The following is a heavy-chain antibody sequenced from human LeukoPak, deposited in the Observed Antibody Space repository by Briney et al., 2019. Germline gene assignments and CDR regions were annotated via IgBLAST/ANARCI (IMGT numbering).Heavy chain of an antibody. V-gene: IGHV3-53*01. CDR1: GFTVSSNY. D-gene: IGHD6-13*01. J-gene: IGHJ6*02. CDR3: AREGVRAAGTDDYYYYYGMDV. CDR2: IYSGGST. Sequence: PGGSLRLSCAASGFTVSSNYMSWVRQAPGKGLEWVSVIYSGGSTYYADSVKGRFTISRDNSKNTLYLQMNSLRAEDTAVYYCAREGVRAAGTDDYYYYYGMDVWGQGTTVTVSS.